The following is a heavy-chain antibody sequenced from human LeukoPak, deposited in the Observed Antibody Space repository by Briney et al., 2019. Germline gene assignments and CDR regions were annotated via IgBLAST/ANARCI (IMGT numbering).Heavy chain of an antibody. CDR1: GFTFSSYA. J-gene: IGHJ6*02. Sequence: GGSLRLSCAASGFTFSSYAMSWVRQAPGKGLEWVSAISGSGGSTYYADSVKGRFTISRDNSKNTLYLQMNSLRAEDTAVYYCAGYFLYGDYAYYYYGMDVWGQGTTVTVSS. CDR2: ISGSGGST. CDR3: AGYFLYGDYAYYYYGMDV. V-gene: IGHV3-23*01. D-gene: IGHD4-17*01.